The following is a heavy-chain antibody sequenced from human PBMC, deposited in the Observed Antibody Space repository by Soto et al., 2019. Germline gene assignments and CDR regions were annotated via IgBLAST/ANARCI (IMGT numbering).Heavy chain of an antibody. CDR3: VKDNNWDDPG. CDR1: VFTFRNNG. D-gene: IGHD1-1*01. CDR2: ISENSDTT. J-gene: IGHJ4*02. Sequence: GWSLRLSCVSSVFTFRNNGMTWVRQAPGKGLEWVSIISENSDTTWYADSVKGRFTVSRDNSKNTLYLQMNSLRAEDTAIYYCVKDNNWDDPGWGQGTLVTVSS. V-gene: IGHV3-23*01.